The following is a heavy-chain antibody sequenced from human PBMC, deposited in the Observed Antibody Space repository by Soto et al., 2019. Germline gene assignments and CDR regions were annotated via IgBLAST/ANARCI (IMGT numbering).Heavy chain of an antibody. CDR1: GYTLTSYG. V-gene: IGHV1-18*01. CDR2: ISAYSGKT. CDR3: ARGIQLWSDFDY. D-gene: IGHD5-18*01. Sequence: QVQLVQSGVEVKKPGASVKVSCKASGYTLTSYGISWVRQAPGQGLEWMGWISAYSGKTNYAQKFQGRVTMTTDTSTSTAYMEVSSLRSEDTAVYYCARGIQLWSDFDYWGQGTLVTVSS. J-gene: IGHJ4*02.